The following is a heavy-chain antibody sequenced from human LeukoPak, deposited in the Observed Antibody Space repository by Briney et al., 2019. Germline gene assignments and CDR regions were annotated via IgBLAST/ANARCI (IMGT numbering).Heavy chain of an antibody. Sequence: GASVKVSSKASGYTFTCYYMHWVRQAPGQGLEWMGWINPNSGGTNYAQKFQGRVTMTRDTSISTAYMELSRLSSDDTAVYYCARDPMVGRVGYWGQGTLVTVSS. CDR2: INPNSGGT. J-gene: IGHJ4*02. CDR3: ARDPMVGRVGY. V-gene: IGHV1-2*02. D-gene: IGHD2-15*01. CDR1: GYTFTCYY.